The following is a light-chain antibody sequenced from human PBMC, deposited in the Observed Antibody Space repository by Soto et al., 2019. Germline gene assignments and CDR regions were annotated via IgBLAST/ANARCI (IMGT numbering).Light chain of an antibody. CDR1: TSNIGSNY. J-gene: IGLJ2*01. CDR2: RNN. Sequence: QSVLTQPPSASGTPGQRVTISCSGSTSNIGSNYVYWYQQLPGTAPKLLIYRNNQRPSGVPDRFSGSKSGTSASLAISGLRSGDGADYYCAAWDDSLSGVVFGGGTKLTVL. V-gene: IGLV1-47*01. CDR3: AAWDDSLSGVV.